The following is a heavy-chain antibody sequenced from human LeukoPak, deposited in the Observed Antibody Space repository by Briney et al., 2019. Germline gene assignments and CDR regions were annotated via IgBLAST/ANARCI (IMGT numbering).Heavy chain of an antibody. Sequence: ASVKVSCKASGYTFTDYYMHWVRQAPGQGLEWMGWINPNSGGTNYAQKFQGRVTMTSDTSISTAYMELNRLRSDDTALYYCARGEGYSGSYRADYWGQGTLVTVSS. CDR3: ARGEGYSGSYRADY. CDR1: GYTFTDYY. D-gene: IGHD1-26*01. V-gene: IGHV1-2*02. J-gene: IGHJ4*02. CDR2: INPNSGGT.